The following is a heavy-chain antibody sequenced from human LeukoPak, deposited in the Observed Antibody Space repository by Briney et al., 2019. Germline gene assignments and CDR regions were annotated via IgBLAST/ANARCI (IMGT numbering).Heavy chain of an antibody. J-gene: IGHJ6*03. Sequence: PSDTLPHTHALYGRPLHRHYWMWMHQPPPKGLEWIGEINHSGSTNYNPSLKSRVTISVDMSKNQFSLKLSSVTAADTAVYYCARGRPPYEQPNLGYYYMDVWGKGTTVTVSS. CDR3: ARGRPPYEQPNLGYYYMDV. V-gene: IGHV4-34*01. CDR1: GRPLHRHY. D-gene: IGHD3-3*01. CDR2: INHSGST.